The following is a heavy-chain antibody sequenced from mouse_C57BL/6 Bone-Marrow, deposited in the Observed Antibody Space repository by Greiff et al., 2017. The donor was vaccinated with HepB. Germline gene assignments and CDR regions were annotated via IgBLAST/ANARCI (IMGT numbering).Heavy chain of an antibody. CDR3: ATYDAMDY. CDR2: IYPGDGDT. Sequence: QVQLQQSGPELVKPGASAKISCKASGYAFSSSWMNWVKQRPGKGLEWIGRIYPGDGDTNYNGKFKGKATLTADKSSSTAYMQLSSLTSEDSAVYFCATYDAMDYWGQGTSVTVSS. CDR1: GYAFSSSW. J-gene: IGHJ4*01. V-gene: IGHV1-82*01.